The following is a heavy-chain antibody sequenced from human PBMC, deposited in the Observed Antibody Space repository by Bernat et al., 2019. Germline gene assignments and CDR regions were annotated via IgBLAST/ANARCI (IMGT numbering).Heavy chain of an antibody. Sequence: QAQLVQSGAEVKQPGASVKVSCRASEYSFTANYRIWVRQAPGQGLAWWGSMNPNTGGTKFAKKFQDWVTFTTDTSSDTAYMELNRLRSNDTAVYYCARAGYSGYNPLIDYWGQGTLVNVSS. V-gene: IGHV1-2*04. CDR2: MNPNTGGT. J-gene: IGHJ4*02. CDR1: EYSFTANY. D-gene: IGHD5-12*01. CDR3: ARAGYSGYNPLIDY.